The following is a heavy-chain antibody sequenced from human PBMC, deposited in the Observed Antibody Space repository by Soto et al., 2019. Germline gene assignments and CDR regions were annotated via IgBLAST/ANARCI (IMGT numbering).Heavy chain of an antibody. J-gene: IGHJ5*02. CDR3: ARDYCPTAVCTWGGFEP. V-gene: IGHV3-21*04. CDR2: ISDSGSVV. D-gene: IGHD3-16*01. CDR1: RFSFGDYS. Sequence: RRLSFEVSRFSFGDYSMNWVRQAPGKCLEWVSLISDSGSVVSYAESVKGRFTISRDNAKNSVYLQMNSLRAEDTAVYYCARDYCPTAVCTWGGFEPWGQGALVTVSS.